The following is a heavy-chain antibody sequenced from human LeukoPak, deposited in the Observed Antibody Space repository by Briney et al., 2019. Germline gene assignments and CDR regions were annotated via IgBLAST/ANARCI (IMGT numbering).Heavy chain of an antibody. CDR2: INPNSGGT. D-gene: IGHD6-13*01. CDR1: GYTFTGYY. V-gene: IGHV1-2*06. Sequence: ASVKVSCKASGYTFTGYYMHWVRQAPGQGLEWMGRINPNSGGTNYAQKFQGRVTMTRDTSISTAYMELSRLRSDDTAVYYCARVLIAAAGFADYWGQGTLVTVSS. CDR3: ARVLIAAAGFADY. J-gene: IGHJ4*02.